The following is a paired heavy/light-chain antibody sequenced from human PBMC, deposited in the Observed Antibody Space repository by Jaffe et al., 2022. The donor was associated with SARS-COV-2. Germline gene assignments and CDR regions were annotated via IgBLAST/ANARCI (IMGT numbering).Light chain of an antibody. V-gene: IGKV3-15*01. CDR3: QQYNNWPPIT. CDR1: QSVSSN. CDR2: GAS. Sequence: ETVMTQSPATLFVSPGERATLSCRASQSVSSNLAWYQQKPGQAPRLLIYGASTRATGIPARFTGSGSGTEFSLTISSLQSEDFAVYYCQQYNNWPPITFGQGTRLEIK. J-gene: IGKJ5*01.
Heavy chain of an antibody. CDR3: AKDLGIVAGTNVRLDV. CDR1: GFTFSNYA. CDR2: FTSSGTKT. Sequence: QLVESGGELVQPGGSLTLSCAASGFTFSNYAMSWVRQAPGKGLEWVSSFTSSGTKTYYADSVKGRFTISRDNSRDTLYLQMNSLRAEDTAVYYCAKDLGIVAGTNVRLDVWGQGTTVTVSS. V-gene: IGHV3-23*04. J-gene: IGHJ6*02. D-gene: IGHD1-26*01.